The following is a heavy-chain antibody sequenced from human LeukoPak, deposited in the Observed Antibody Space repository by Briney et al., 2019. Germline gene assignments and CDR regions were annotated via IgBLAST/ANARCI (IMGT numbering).Heavy chain of an antibody. J-gene: IGHJ6*02. CDR1: GFSFSNAW. CDR2: IKSKTDGGTT. Sequence: PGGSLRLSCAASGFSFSNAWMSWVRQAPGKGLEWVGRIKSKTDGGTTDYAAPVKGRFTISRDDSKNTLYLQMNSLKTKDTAVYYCTTDWNYVIYYGMDVWGQGTTVTVSS. V-gene: IGHV3-15*01. CDR3: TTDWNYVIYYGMDV. D-gene: IGHD1-7*01.